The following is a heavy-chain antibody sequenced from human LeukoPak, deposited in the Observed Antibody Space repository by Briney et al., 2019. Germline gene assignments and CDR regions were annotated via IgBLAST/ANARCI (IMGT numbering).Heavy chain of an antibody. Sequence: GGSLRLSCAASGFTFSSYGMHWVRQAPGKGLECVAVISYDGSNKYYADSVKGRFTISRENAKNSLYFQMNSLRAGDTAVYYCARGSVAGDHAFDIWGQGTVVTVSS. CDR2: ISYDGSNK. CDR1: GFTFSSYG. CDR3: ARGSVAGDHAFDI. D-gene: IGHD6-19*01. J-gene: IGHJ3*02. V-gene: IGHV3-30*03.